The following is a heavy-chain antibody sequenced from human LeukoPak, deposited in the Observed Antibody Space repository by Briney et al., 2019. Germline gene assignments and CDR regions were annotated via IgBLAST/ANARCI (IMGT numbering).Heavy chain of an antibody. CDR2: IWYDGSNK. Sequence: PGGSLRLSCAASGFTFNSYGMHWVRQAPGKGLEWVAVIWYDGSNKYYADSVKGRFTISRDNSKNTLYLQMNSLRAEDTAVYYCAKDSKSRYSGSYFDWFDPWGQGTLVSVSS. V-gene: IGHV3-33*06. CDR3: AKDSKSRYSGSYFDWFDP. D-gene: IGHD1-26*01. CDR1: GFTFNSYG. J-gene: IGHJ5*02.